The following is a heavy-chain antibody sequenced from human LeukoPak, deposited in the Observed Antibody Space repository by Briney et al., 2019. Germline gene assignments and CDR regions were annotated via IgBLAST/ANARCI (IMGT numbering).Heavy chain of an antibody. CDR2: IKADGNAK. CDR1: GLTFSANN. D-gene: IGHD4-17*01. J-gene: IGHJ2*01. V-gene: IGHV3-7*04. Sequence: QAGGSRRLSCAAPGLTFSANNRSWIRQAPGKGLEGVATIKADGNAKYYVDSVKGRFTISRDNAKNSLYLQMNSLRAEDTAVYYCARGGSGDYVGWNFDLWGRGTLVTVSS. CDR3: ARGGSGDYVGWNFDL.